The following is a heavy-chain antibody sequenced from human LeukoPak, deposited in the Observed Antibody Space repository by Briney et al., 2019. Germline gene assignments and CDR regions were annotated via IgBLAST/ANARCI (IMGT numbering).Heavy chain of an antibody. CDR3: AREGLGGSFYSYYMDV. D-gene: IGHD1-26*01. CDR1: GFTFADYG. V-gene: IGHV3-20*01. CDR2: INWNGGGT. Sequence: PGGSLRLSCAASGFTFADYGMSWVRQAPGKGLEWVSGINWNGGGTGYADSVKGRFTISRDNAKNSLYLQMNSLRAEDTALYHCAREGLGGSFYSYYMDVWGKGTTVTVSS. J-gene: IGHJ6*03.